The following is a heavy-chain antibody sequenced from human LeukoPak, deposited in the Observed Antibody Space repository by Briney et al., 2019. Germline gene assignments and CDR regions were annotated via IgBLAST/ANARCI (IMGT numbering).Heavy chain of an antibody. J-gene: IGHJ5*02. CDR1: GFTFSSYS. CDR3: ARDRKSGSSNWFDP. D-gene: IGHD1-26*01. Sequence: PGGSLRLSCAASGFTFSSYSMNWVRQAPGKGLEWVSSISSSSTYIYYADSVKGRFTISRDNAKNSLYLQMNSLRAEDTAVYYCARDRKSGSSNWFDPWGQGTLVTVSS. V-gene: IGHV3-21*01. CDR2: ISSSSTYI.